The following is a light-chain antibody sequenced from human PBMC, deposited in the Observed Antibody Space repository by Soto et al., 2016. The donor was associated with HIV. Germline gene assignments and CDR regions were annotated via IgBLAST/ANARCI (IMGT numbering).Light chain of an antibody. CDR2: SAY. J-gene: IGKJ4*01. V-gene: IGKV1-17*01. CDR1: QSISNY. CDR3: QQVNSYPPV. Sequence: DIQMTQSPSSLSASVGDRVTITCRASQSISNYVNWYQQKPGQAPKVLISSAYTLESGVSSRFSGSGSGTEFTLTISSLQPEDFATYYCQQVNSYPPVFGGGTKVEIK.